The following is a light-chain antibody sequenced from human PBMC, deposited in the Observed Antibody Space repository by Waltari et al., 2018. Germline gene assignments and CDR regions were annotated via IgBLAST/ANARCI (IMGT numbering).Light chain of an antibody. CDR1: SSDVGGYNY. Sequence: QSALTQPRSVSGSPGQSVTISCTGTSSDVGGYNYVPWYQQHPYNAPKLMIYDVNKRPSGVPDRFSGSKSGNTASLTISGLQAEDEADYYCCSYAGTYTSYMFFGGGTKLTVL. CDR3: CSYAGTYTSYMF. CDR2: DVN. V-gene: IGLV2-11*01. J-gene: IGLJ2*01.